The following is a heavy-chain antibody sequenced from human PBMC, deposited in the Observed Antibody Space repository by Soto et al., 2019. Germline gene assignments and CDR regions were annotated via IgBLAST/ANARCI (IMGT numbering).Heavy chain of an antibody. D-gene: IGHD1-1*01. Sequence: ETLSLTCTVSGASISGFYWSWIRKSAGKGLEWIGRIYATGTTDYNPSLKSRVMMSVDTSKKQFSLKLRSVTAADTAVYYCARDGTKTLRDWFDPWGQGISVTVSS. V-gene: IGHV4-4*07. CDR1: GASISGFY. CDR2: IYATGTT. CDR3: ARDGTKTLRDWFDP. J-gene: IGHJ5*02.